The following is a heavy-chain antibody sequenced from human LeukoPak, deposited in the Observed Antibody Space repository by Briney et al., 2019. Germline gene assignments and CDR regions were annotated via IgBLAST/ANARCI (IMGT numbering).Heavy chain of an antibody. V-gene: IGHV1-8*03. Sequence: ASVKVSCKASGYTFTSYDINWVRQATGQGLEWMGWMNPNSGNTGYAQKFQGRVTITRSTSISTAYMELSSLRSEDTAVYYCARGWGNSYGYDIDYWGQGTLVTVSS. D-gene: IGHD5-18*01. CDR1: GYTFTSYD. CDR2: MNPNSGNT. CDR3: ARGWGNSYGYDIDY. J-gene: IGHJ4*02.